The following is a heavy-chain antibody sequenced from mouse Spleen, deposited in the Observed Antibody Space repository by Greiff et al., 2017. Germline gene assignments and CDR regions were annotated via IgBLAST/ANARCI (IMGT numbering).Heavy chain of an antibody. V-gene: IGHV1-7*01. D-gene: IGHD4-1*01. CDR3: ARGGTGTGY. J-gene: IGHJ2*01. CDR1: GYTFTSYW. Sequence: QVQLQQSGAELAKPGASVKLSCKASGYTFTSYWMHWVKQRPGQGLEWIGYINPSSGYTKYNQKFKDKATLTADKSSNTAYMQLSSLTSEDSAVYFCARGGTGTGYWGQGTTLTVSS. CDR2: INPSSGYT.